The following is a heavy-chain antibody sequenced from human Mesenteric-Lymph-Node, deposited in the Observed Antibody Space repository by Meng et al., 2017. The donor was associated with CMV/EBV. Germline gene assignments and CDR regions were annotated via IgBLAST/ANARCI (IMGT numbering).Heavy chain of an antibody. CDR2: IYWDDDK. CDR3: ARTYYYGSGNSNFDY. J-gene: IGHJ4*02. D-gene: IGHD3-10*01. CDR1: GFSLSTSGVR. Sequence: SGFSLSTSGVRVGWIRQPPGKALEWLALIYWDDDKRYTPSLNSRLTITKDTSNNQVVLTMTNMDPVDTATYYCARTYYYGSGNSNFDYWGQGTLVTVSS. V-gene: IGHV2-5*02.